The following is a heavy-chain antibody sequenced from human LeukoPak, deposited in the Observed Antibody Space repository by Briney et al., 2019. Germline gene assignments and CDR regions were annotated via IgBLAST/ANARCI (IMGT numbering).Heavy chain of an antibody. CDR3: ARDSGSYPGAFDI. D-gene: IGHD1-26*01. CDR2: IWYDGSNK. CDR1: GFTFSSYA. V-gene: IGHV3-33*08. J-gene: IGHJ3*02. Sequence: GGSLRLSCSASGFTFSSYAMHWVRQAPGKGLEWVAVIWYDGSNKYYADSVKGRFTISRDNSKNTLYLQMNSLRAEDTAVYYCARDSGSYPGAFDIWGQGTMVTVSS.